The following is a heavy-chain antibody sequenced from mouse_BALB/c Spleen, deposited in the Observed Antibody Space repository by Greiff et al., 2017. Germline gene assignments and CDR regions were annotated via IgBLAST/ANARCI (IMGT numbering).Heavy chain of an antibody. CDR3: ARPLLRYFDV. D-gene: IGHD1-1*01. CDR1: GFTFSSYA. Sequence: EVHLVESGGGLVKPGGSLKLSCAASGFTFSSYAMSWVRQTPEKRLEWVASISSGGSTYYPDSVKGRFTISRDNAKNTLYLQMSKVRSEDTALYYCARPLLRYFDVWGAGTTVTVSS. V-gene: IGHV5-6-5*01. J-gene: IGHJ1*01. CDR2: ISSGGST.